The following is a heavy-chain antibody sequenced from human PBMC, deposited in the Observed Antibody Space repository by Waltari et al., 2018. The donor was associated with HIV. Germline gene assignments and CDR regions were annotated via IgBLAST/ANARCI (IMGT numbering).Heavy chain of an antibody. D-gene: IGHD3-3*01. V-gene: IGHV3-53*01. J-gene: IGHJ4*02. CDR3: ARTYYDFWSGYTFDY. CDR1: GFTVSRHY. Sequence: EVQLVESGGGLIQPGGSLRLSCAASGFTVSRHYVSWVRAAPGRGLEWVSVIYSGGSTYYADSVKGRFTISRDNSKNTLYLQMNSLRAEDTAVYYCARTYYDFWSGYTFDYWGQGTLVTVSS. CDR2: IYSGGST.